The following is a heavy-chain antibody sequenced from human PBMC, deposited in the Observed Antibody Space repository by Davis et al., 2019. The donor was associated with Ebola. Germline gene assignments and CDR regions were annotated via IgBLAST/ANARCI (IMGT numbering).Heavy chain of an antibody. CDR3: ARDRAATVIEY. D-gene: IGHD6-25*01. Sequence: AASVKVSCKASGYIFRSYGISWVRQAPGQGLEWMGWISIYNGNTKYARNFQGRVTMTTDTSTDTAYMELRSLRSDDTAVYYCARDRAATVIEYWGQGSLVTVSS. CDR1: GYIFRSYG. J-gene: IGHJ4*02. CDR2: ISIYNGNT. V-gene: IGHV1-18*04.